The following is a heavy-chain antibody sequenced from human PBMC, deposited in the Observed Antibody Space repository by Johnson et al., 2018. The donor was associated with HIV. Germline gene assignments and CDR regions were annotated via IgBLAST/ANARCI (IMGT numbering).Heavy chain of an antibody. CDR2: TRNKANSYIT. J-gene: IGHJ3*02. Sequence: EQLVESGGGLVQPGGSLRLSCAASGFTFSSYAMGWVRQAPGKGLEWVGRTRNKANSYITEYAASVKGRFTISRDDSKNSLYLQMNSLRAEDTAVYYCAIGFLTGTPSDAFDIWGQGTMVTVSS. CDR1: GFTFSSYA. V-gene: IGHV3-72*01. D-gene: IGHD1-1*01. CDR3: AIGFLTGTPSDAFDI.